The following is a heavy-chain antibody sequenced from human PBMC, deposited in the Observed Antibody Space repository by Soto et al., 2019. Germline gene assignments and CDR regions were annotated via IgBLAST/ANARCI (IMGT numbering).Heavy chain of an antibody. Sequence: QVQLLQSGAEVKKPGASVKVSCKASGYTFTNYGITWVRQAPGQGLEWMGWISAYNGNTHYTQRLQDRVTMTTDTSTSTAYMELRGLRSDDTAVYYCARVRQLVGYFDYYMDVRAKGTTVTVSS. CDR3: ARVRQLVGYFDYYMDV. V-gene: IGHV1-18*01. CDR1: GYTFTNYG. D-gene: IGHD6-6*01. J-gene: IGHJ6*03. CDR2: ISAYNGNT.